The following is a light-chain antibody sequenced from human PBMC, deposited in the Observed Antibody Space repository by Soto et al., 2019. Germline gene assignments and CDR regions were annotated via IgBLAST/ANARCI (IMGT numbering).Light chain of an antibody. V-gene: IGLV1-44*01. J-gene: IGLJ1*01. CDR3: AAWDNCLNGFV. Sequence: QCVLTQPPSASGTPGQRVSISCSGSSSNIGSNSVQWHQQLPGTAPNLLIYADNQRPSGVPDRFSGSKSGTSASLAITGLQSGAEADYYCAAWDNCLNGFVFGTGTKVTVL. CDR2: ADN. CDR1: SSNIGSNS.